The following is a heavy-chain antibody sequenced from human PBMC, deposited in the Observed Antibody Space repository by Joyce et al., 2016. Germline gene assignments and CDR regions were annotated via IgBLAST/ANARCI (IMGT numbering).Heavy chain of an antibody. CDR2: IESDGSST. D-gene: IGHD3-16*01. Sequence: EVQLGESGGGLVQPGGSLRLSCVASGFTLSRYWMNWVRQAPGKGRVWVSRIESDGSSTTNADSVKGRFTISRDNAKSTLYLQMNSLRAEDTAVYYCARATRSSALSTFDFWGQGTLVTVSS. V-gene: IGHV3-74*01. J-gene: IGHJ4*02. CDR3: ARATRSSALSTFDF. CDR1: GFTLSRYW.